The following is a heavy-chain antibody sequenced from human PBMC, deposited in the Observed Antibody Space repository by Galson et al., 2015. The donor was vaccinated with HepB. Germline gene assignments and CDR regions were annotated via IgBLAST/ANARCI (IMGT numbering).Heavy chain of an antibody. J-gene: IGHJ4*02. V-gene: IGHV1-69*04. CDR3: AREGIAAGHRGYFDY. D-gene: IGHD6-13*01. CDR1: GGTFSSYA. Sequence: SCKASGGTFSSYAISWVRQAPGQGLEWMGRIIPILGIANYAQKFQGRVTITADKSTSTAYMELSSLRSEDTAVYYCAREGIAAGHRGYFDYWGQGTLVTVSS. CDR2: IIPILGIA.